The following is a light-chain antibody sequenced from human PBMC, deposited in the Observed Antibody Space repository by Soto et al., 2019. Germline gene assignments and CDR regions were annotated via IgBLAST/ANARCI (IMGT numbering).Light chain of an antibody. CDR1: SSNIGADFE. J-gene: IGLJ2*01. CDR3: QSYDSSLSGYLI. CDR2: TNI. Sequence: QSVLTQPPSVSGAPGQRVTISCTGSSSNIGADFEVHWYQQRPGTAPKLLIYTNINRPSGVPDRFSGSRSGTSASLGITGLQAEDEADYYCQSYDSSLSGYLIFGGGTKLTVL. V-gene: IGLV1-40*01.